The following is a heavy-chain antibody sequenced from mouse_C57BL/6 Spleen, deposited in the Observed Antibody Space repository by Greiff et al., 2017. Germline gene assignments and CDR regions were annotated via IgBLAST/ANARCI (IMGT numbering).Heavy chain of an antibody. CDR1: GYTFTAYS. CDR2: FHPYNDDT. CDR3: ARRDWDGYYFDY. D-gene: IGHD4-1*01. J-gene: IGHJ2*01. Sequence: VQLQQSGAELVKPGASVKMSCTASGYTFTAYSMEWMKQNHGQSLEWIGNFHPYNDDTKYNEKFKGKATLTEDKSSSTVYLELSRLTSDDSAVYYCARRDWDGYYFDYWGKGTTLTVSS. V-gene: IGHV1-47*01.